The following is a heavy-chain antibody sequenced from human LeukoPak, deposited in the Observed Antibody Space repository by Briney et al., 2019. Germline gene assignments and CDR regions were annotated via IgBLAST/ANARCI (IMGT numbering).Heavy chain of an antibody. Sequence: GGSLRLSCAVSGFTFSSYWMSWVRQAPGKGLEWVANIKQDGSEKYYVDSVKGRFTISRDNSKNTLYLQMNSLRAEDTAVYYCAKDQFVVVPATDAFDIWGQGTMVTVSS. CDR3: AKDQFVVVPATDAFDI. V-gene: IGHV3-7*01. CDR2: IKQDGSEK. D-gene: IGHD2-2*01. J-gene: IGHJ3*02. CDR1: GFTFSSYW.